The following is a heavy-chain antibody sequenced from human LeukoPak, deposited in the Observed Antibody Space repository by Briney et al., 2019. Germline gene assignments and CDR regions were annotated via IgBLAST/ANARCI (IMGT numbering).Heavy chain of an antibody. J-gene: IGHJ5*02. CDR2: IHHSGST. Sequence: SETLSLTCTVSGDSISSGHYWDWIRQPPGRGLEWIGSIHHSGSTWYNPSLKSRVTISLDTSQTQISLRVTSVTAADTAVYYCARGTDYYDSSGWLDPWGQGTLVTVST. CDR1: GDSISSGHY. CDR3: ARGTDYYDSSGWLDP. V-gene: IGHV4-38-2*02. D-gene: IGHD3-22*01.